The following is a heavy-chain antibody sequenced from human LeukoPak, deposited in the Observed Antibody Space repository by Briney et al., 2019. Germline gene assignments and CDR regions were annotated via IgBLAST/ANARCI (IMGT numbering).Heavy chain of an antibody. CDR2: INSDGSST. Sequence: GGSLRLSCAASGFTFSSYWMHWVRQAPGKGLVWVSRINSDGSSTSYADSVKGRFSISRDNAKNTLYQQMNSLRAEDTAVYYCARARIAVAGRFAVAYYFDYWGQGTLVTVSS. J-gene: IGHJ4*02. CDR3: ARARIAVAGRFAVAYYFDY. V-gene: IGHV3-74*01. CDR1: GFTFSSYW. D-gene: IGHD6-19*01.